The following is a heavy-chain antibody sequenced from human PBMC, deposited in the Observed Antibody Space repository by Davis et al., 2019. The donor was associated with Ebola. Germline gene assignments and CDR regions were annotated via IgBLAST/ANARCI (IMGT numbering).Heavy chain of an antibody. Sequence: GGSLRLSCAASGFTFSSYSMNWVRQAPGKGLEWVSSISSSSYIYYADSVKGRFAISRDNAKNSLYLQMNSLRAEDTAVYYCARVGLRFGMDVWGQGTTVTVSS. CDR1: GFTFSSYS. CDR2: ISSSSYI. D-gene: IGHD3-3*01. V-gene: IGHV3-21*04. J-gene: IGHJ6*02. CDR3: ARVGLRFGMDV.